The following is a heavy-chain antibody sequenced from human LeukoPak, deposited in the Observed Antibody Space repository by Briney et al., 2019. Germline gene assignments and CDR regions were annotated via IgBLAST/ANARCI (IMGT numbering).Heavy chain of an antibody. Sequence: SETLSLTCAVYGGSFSGYYWSWIRQPPEKGLEWIGEINHVGATNYNPSLKSRVTISVDTSKNQFSLKLSSVTAADTAVYYCARVSGYDWESFYDYWGQGTLVTVSS. D-gene: IGHD5-12*01. CDR1: GGSFSGYY. CDR2: INHVGAT. J-gene: IGHJ4*02. V-gene: IGHV4-34*01. CDR3: ARVSGYDWESFYDY.